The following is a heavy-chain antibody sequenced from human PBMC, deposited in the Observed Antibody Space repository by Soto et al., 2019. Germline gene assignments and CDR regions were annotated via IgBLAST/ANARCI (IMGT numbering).Heavy chain of an antibody. J-gene: IGHJ6*02. Sequence: PGGSLRLSCAASGVAVCTYAMTGVRQTAGKGLEWVSVISGSGGSSYYAASVKGRFTISRDNSKNTLFLQMNGLRAEDTAVYYCAKVTKRAAAGRYEYYKYGMDVWGQGTTVTVSS. CDR2: ISGSGGSS. CDR1: GVAVCTYA. V-gene: IGHV3-23*01. CDR3: AKVTKRAAAGRYEYYKYGMDV. D-gene: IGHD6-13*01.